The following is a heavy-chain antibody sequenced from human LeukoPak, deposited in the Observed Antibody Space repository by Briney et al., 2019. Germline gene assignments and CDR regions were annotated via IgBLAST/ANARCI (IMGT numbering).Heavy chain of an antibody. CDR2: MNPNSGNT. CDR1: GYTFTSYD. V-gene: IGHV1-8*01. Sequence: GASMKVSCKASGYTFTSYDINWVRQATGQGLEWMGWMNPNSGNTGYAQKFQGRVTMTRNTSISTAYMELSSLRSEDTAVYYCARDRGYYYGMDVWGQGTTVTASS. CDR3: ARDRGYYYGMDV. J-gene: IGHJ6*02.